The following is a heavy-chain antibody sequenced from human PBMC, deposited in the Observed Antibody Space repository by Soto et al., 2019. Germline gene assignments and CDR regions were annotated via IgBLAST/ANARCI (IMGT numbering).Heavy chain of an antibody. D-gene: IGHD3-22*01. V-gene: IGHV1-46*01. Sequence: QVQLVQSGAEVKKPGASVKVSCKASGYTFTSYYMHWVRQAPGQGLEWMGIINPSGGSTSYAQKFQGRVTMTRDTSTSTVYMELSSLGSEDTAVYYCAREGGGYDSSGYRVNFDYWGQGTLVTVSS. CDR3: AREGGGYDSSGYRVNFDY. CDR1: GYTFTSYY. J-gene: IGHJ4*02. CDR2: INPSGGST.